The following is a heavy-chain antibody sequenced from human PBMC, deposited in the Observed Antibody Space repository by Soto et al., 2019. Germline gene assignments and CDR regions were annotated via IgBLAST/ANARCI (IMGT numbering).Heavy chain of an antibody. D-gene: IGHD6-19*01. V-gene: IGHV4-59*01. CDR3: ARPLYSSGWYYFDY. J-gene: IGHJ4*02. CDR1: GVSISSYY. CDR2: IYYSGST. Sequence: SETLSLTCTVSGVSISSYYWSWIRQPPGKGLEWIGYIYYSGSTNYNPSLKSRVTISVDTSKNQFSLKLSSVTAADTAVYYCARPLYSSGWYYFDYWGQGTLVTVSS.